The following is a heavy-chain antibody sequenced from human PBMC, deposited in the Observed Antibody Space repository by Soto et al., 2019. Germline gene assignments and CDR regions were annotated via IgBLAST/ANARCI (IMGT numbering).Heavy chain of an antibody. J-gene: IGHJ6*02. D-gene: IGHD2-2*01. V-gene: IGHV1-2*02. CDR1: GYTFTGFS. Sequence: QVQLVQSGAEVRKPGASVKVSCKASGYTFTGFSMHWVRQAPGQGLQWMGWINPKSGGTTYAQKFQGRVTMTRDTSISAVYMELSSLRSDDTAVYYCARDRILVIPAALVAPNSHGNHSYYYSMDVWGQGTTVAVSS. CDR3: ARDRILVIPAALVAPNSHGNHSYYYSMDV. CDR2: INPKSGGT.